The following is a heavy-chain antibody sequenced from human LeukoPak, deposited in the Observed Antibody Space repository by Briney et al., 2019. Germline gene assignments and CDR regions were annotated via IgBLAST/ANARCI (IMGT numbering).Heavy chain of an antibody. CDR3: ARGTAAIAYYFDC. V-gene: IGHV4-59*11. CDR1: GGSISSHY. D-gene: IGHD2-2*01. J-gene: IGHJ4*02. Sequence: PSETLSLTCTVSGGSISSHYWSWIRQPPGKGLEWIGYIYYSGSTNYNPSLKSRVTISVDTSKNQFSLKLSSVTAADTAVYYCARGTAAIAYYFDCWGQGTLVTVSS. CDR2: IYYSGST.